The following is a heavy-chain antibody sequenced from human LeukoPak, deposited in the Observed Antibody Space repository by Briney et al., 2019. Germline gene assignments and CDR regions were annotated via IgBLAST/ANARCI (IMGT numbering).Heavy chain of an antibody. Sequence: GGSLRLSCVVSGITLSNCGMSWVRQAPGKGLEWVAGISGSGGSTNYADSVKGRFTISRDNPKNTLYLQMNSLRAEDTAVYFCAKRGVVIRVILVGFHKEAYYFDSWGQGALVTVSS. CDR1: GITLSNCG. CDR3: AKRGVVIRVILVGFHKEAYYFDS. V-gene: IGHV3-23*01. CDR2: ISGSGGST. J-gene: IGHJ4*02. D-gene: IGHD3-22*01.